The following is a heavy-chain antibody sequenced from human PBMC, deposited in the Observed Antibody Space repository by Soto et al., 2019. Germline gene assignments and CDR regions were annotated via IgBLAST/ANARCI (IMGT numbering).Heavy chain of an antibody. D-gene: IGHD3-22*01. CDR3: ARDRYYDSSGRSSCFDY. J-gene: IGHJ4*02. CDR1: GGTFSSYA. Sequence: GASVKVSCKASGGTFSSYAISWVRQAPGQGLEWMGGIIPIFGTANYAQKFQGRVTITADESTSTAYMELSSLRSEDTAVYYCARDRYYDSSGRSSCFDYWGQGTLVTVSS. V-gene: IGHV1-69*13. CDR2: IIPIFGTA.